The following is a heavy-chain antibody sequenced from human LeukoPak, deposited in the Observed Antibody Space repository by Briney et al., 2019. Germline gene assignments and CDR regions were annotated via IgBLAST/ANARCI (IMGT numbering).Heavy chain of an antibody. D-gene: IGHD4-17*01. CDR2: ISGSGGST. J-gene: IGHJ3*02. Sequence: GGSLRPSCAASGFTFSSYAMSWVRQAPGKGLEWVSAISGSGGSTYYADSVKGRFTISRDNSKNTLYLQMNSLRAEDTAVYYCAKDLVYDYGDYGRAFDIWGQGTMVTVSS. V-gene: IGHV3-23*01. CDR1: GFTFSSYA. CDR3: AKDLVYDYGDYGRAFDI.